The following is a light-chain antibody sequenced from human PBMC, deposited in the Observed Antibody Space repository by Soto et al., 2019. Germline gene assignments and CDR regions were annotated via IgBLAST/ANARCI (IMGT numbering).Light chain of an antibody. CDR2: EVS. CDR1: NSDIGAYVF. V-gene: IGLV2-14*01. J-gene: IGLJ1*01. CDR3: SSYTSSSTLDYV. Sequence: QSALTQPASVSGSPGQSITISCTGTNSDIGAYVFVSWYQQHPGKAPKLIIYEVSNRPSGVSNRFSGSKSGNTASLTISGLQAEDEADYYCSSYTSSSTLDYVFGTGTKVTVL.